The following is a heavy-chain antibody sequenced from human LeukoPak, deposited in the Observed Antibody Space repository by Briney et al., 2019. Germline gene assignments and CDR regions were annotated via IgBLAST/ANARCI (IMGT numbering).Heavy chain of an antibody. CDR3: AKEDIVLGDRFDY. V-gene: IGHV3-23*01. CDR1: VFTFSSYA. D-gene: IGHD2-8*01. CDR2: ISGSGGST. J-gene: IGHJ4*02. Sequence: GGSLRLSCAASVFTFSSYAMSWVRQAPGEGQEWVSAISGSGGSTYYADSVKGRFTIARDNTKNTLYLQMNSLRAENTAVYYCAKEDIVLGDRFDYWGQGTLVTVSS.